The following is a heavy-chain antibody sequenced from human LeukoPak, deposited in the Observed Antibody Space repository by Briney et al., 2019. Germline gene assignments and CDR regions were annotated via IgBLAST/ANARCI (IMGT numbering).Heavy chain of an antibody. Sequence: PGESLRLSCAASGITFSSYAMGWVRQAPGKGLVWVSAISVSGSSTDYADPVKGRFTISRDNSKSTLYLQMNSLRAEDTAVYYCAARYYYDSSGSHSPYWGQGTLVTVSS. V-gene: IGHV3-23*01. CDR2: ISVSGSST. CDR1: GITFSSYA. CDR3: AARYYYDSSGSHSPY. J-gene: IGHJ4*02. D-gene: IGHD3-22*01.